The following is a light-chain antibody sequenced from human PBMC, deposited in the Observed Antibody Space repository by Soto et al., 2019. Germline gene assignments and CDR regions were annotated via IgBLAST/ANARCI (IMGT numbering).Light chain of an antibody. Sequence: QSVLTQPASMSGSPGQSITISCTGTSSDVGLYNLVSWYQHLPGKAPKLIIYEVNERPSGISDRFSGSKSGNTASLTISGLRDEDEADYYCCSYVGSSILMFGGGTKGTVL. CDR2: EVN. CDR1: SSDVGLYNL. V-gene: IGLV2-23*02. J-gene: IGLJ3*02. CDR3: CSYVGSSILM.